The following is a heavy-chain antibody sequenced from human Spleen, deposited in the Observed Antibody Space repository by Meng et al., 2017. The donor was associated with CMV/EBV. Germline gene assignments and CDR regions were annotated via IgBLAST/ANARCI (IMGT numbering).Heavy chain of an antibody. V-gene: IGHV4-39*07. CDR3: ARSIDYFGAVTRGFDS. J-gene: IGHJ4*02. CDR2: IYYSGST. CDR1: GGSVSSGTYY. D-gene: IGHD3-3*01. Sequence: GSLRLSCTVSGGSVSSGTYYWGWIRQPPGKGLEWIGSIYYSGSTFYNPSLKSRVTISVDTSKNQFSLRLTSVTAADTAVYYCARSIDYFGAVTRGFDSWGQGTRVTVSS.